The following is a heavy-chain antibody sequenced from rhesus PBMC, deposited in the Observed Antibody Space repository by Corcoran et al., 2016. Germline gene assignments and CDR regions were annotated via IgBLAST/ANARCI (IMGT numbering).Heavy chain of an antibody. CDR2: IRSGGTT. V-gene: IGHV4-160*01. D-gene: IGHD3-9*01. CDR1: GGSISSNY. J-gene: IGHJ4*01. CDR3: ARVGEDDYGYYGNLDY. Sequence: QVQLQQWGEGLVKPSETLSLTCAVYGGSISSNYWSWIRQPPGKGLEWIGRIRSGGTTNNNPSLKSRVTISIDTSKTPFSLRLSSVTATDTAVYYCARVGEDDYGYYGNLDYWGQGVLVTVSS.